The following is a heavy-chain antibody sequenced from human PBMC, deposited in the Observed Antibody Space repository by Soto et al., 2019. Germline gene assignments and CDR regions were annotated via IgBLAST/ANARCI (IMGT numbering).Heavy chain of an antibody. D-gene: IGHD2-8*01. V-gene: IGHV3-23*01. CDR1: GFTFSSYA. Sequence: GGSLRLSCAASGFTFSSYAMSWVRQAPGKGLEWVSAISGSGGSTYDADSVKGRFTISRDNSKNTLYLQMNSLRAEDTAVYYCAKYPYCTNGVCYTTRPDYWGQGTLVTVSS. CDR3: AKYPYCTNGVCYTTRPDY. CDR2: ISGSGGST. J-gene: IGHJ4*02.